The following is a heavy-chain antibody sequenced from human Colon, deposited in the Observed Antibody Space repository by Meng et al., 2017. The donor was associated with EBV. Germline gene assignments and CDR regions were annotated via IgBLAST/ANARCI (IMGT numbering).Heavy chain of an antibody. V-gene: IGHV4-39*01. CDR1: GGPISRTGTC. D-gene: IGHD4-23*01. J-gene: IGHJ4*02. Sequence: HLERREAGLGLRKPSATPSPTCTVSGGPISRTGTCGGWIRQPPGKGLEWIGSQCHADDTYYNPSLMGRVTISVDTSKNQVSLKLTSVTAADTSIYYCARHTFSGNPGGIDSWGQGILVTVSS. CDR2: QCHADDT. CDR3: ARHTFSGNPGGIDS.